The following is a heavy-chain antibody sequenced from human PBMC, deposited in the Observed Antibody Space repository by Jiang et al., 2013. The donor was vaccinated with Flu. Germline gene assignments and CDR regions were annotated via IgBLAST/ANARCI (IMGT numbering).Heavy chain of an antibody. V-gene: IGHV1-2*02. D-gene: IGHD6-19*01. J-gene: IGHJ3*02. CDR3: ARVRGLRVAGDAFDI. CDR2: INPNSGGT. Sequence: GAEVKKPGASVKVSCKASGYTFTGYYMHWVRQAPGQGLEWMGWINPNSGGTNYAQKFQGRVTMTRDTSISTAYMELSRLRSDDTAVYYCARVRGLRVAGDAFDIVGQGTSGHRLF. CDR1: GYTFTGYY.